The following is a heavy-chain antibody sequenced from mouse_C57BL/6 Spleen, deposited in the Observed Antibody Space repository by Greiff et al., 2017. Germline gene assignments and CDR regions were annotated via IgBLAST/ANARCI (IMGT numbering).Heavy chain of an antibody. CDR3: AGGIYYYGSSLFDV. Sequence: VQLQQPGAELVRPGSSVKLSCKASGYTFTSYWMHWVKQRPIQGLEWIGNIDPSDSETHYNQKFKDKATLTVDKSSSTAYMQLSSLTSEDSAVYYCAGGIYYYGSSLFDVWGTGTTVTVSS. CDR2: IDPSDSET. J-gene: IGHJ1*03. D-gene: IGHD1-1*01. CDR1: GYTFTSYW. V-gene: IGHV1-52*01.